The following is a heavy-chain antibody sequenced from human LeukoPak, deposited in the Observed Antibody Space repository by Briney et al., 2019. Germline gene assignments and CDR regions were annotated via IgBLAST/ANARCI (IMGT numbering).Heavy chain of an antibody. CDR2: ISYDGSNK. Sequence: GGSLRLSCAASGFTFSSYAMRGVRQAPGKGLEWVAVISYDGSNKYYADSVKGRFTISRDNSKNTLYLQMNSLRAEDTAVYYCARDGSADYWGQGTLVTVSS. V-gene: IGHV3-33*05. CDR3: ARDGSADY. J-gene: IGHJ4*02. CDR1: GFTFSSYA.